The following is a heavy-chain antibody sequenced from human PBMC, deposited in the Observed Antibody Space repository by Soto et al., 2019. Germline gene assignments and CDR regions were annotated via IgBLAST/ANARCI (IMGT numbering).Heavy chain of an antibody. D-gene: IGHD2-2*01. CDR2: INHSGST. CDR3: ARGRVVPALYYFDY. J-gene: IGHJ4*02. V-gene: IGHV4-34*01. CDR1: GGSFSGYY. Sequence: PSETLSLTCAVYGGSFSGYYWSWIRQPPGKGLEWIGEINHSGSTHYNPSLKSRVTISVDTSKNQFSLKLSSVTAADTAVYYCARGRVVPALYYFDYWGQGTLVTVSS.